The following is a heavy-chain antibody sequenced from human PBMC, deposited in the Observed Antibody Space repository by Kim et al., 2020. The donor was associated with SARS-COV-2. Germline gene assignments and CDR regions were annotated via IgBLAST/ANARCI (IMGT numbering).Heavy chain of an antibody. CDR1: GGTFSSYA. CDR2: IIPIFGTA. Sequence: SVKVSCKASGGTFSSYAISWVRQAPGQGLEWMGGIIPIFGTANYAQKFQGRVTITADESTSTAYMELSSLRSEDTAVYYCARDAFRLRGPAEKVYYYYGMDVWGQGTTVTVSS. J-gene: IGHJ6*02. D-gene: IGHD4-17*01. CDR3: ARDAFRLRGPAEKVYYYYGMDV. V-gene: IGHV1-69*13.